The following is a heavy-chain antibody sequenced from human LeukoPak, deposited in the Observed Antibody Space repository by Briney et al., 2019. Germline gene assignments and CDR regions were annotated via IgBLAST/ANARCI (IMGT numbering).Heavy chain of an antibody. D-gene: IGHD5-18*01. J-gene: IGHJ4*02. CDR1: GYIFTTYW. Sequence: GAALKISWKGPGYIFTTYWIGWVRQMPGKGLERRGIIYPGDSDTRYSPSFQGQVTISADKSISTAYLQWSSLKASDTAMYYCARHATAMVDYWGQGTLVTVSS. V-gene: IGHV5-51*01. CDR2: IYPGDSDT. CDR3: ARHATAMVDY.